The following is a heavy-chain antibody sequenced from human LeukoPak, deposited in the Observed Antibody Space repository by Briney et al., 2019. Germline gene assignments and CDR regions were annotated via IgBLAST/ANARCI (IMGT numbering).Heavy chain of an antibody. CDR3: ARVTVAGRDSSNKTYGMDV. CDR2: IYPGDSDT. J-gene: IGHJ6*02. V-gene: IGHV5-51*01. CDR1: GYSFTSYW. D-gene: IGHD6-19*01. Sequence: GESLKISCKGSGYSFTSYWIGWVRQMPGKGLEWMGIIYPGDSDTRYSPSFQGQVTISADKSISTAYLQWSSLKASDTAMYYCARVTVAGRDSSNKTYGMDVWGQGTTVTVSS.